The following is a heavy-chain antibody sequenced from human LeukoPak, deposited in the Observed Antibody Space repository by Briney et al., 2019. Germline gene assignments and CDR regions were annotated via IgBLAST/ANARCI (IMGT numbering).Heavy chain of an antibody. CDR3: VRDRDYAFDF. CDR2: SNTDGTI. Sequence: GGSLRLSCAASGFTFRYYSMNWVRQAPGKGLEWISYSNTDGTISYADSVKGRFTISRDNAENSLCLQMNSLRDEDTAVYFCVRDRDYAFDFWGQGTMVTVSS. V-gene: IGHV3-48*02. CDR1: GFTFRYYS. J-gene: IGHJ3*01.